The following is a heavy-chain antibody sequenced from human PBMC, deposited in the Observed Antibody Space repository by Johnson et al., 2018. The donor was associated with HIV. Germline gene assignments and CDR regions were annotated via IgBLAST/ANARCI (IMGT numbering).Heavy chain of an antibody. J-gene: IGHJ3*02. CDR3: AKDYEWFGEFVDAFDI. V-gene: IGHV3-30*02. D-gene: IGHD3-10*01. CDR2: IRYDGSKK. Sequence: QVLLVESGGGVVQPGGSLRLSCAASGFTFSSYGMHWVRQAPGKGLEWVAFIRYDGSKKYYADSVKGRFTISRDKSKNTLYLQMNSLRAEDTAVYYCAKDYEWFGEFVDAFDIWGQGTMVTVSS. CDR1: GFTFSSYG.